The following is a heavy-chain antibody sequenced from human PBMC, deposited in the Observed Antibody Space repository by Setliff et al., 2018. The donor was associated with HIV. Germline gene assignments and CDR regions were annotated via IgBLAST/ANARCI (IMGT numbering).Heavy chain of an antibody. D-gene: IGHD3-10*01. CDR2: IYPGDSET. V-gene: IGHV5-51*01. CDR3: ATRLNFGASDAFDI. Sequence: GESLKISCKGSGYSFANYWIGWVCQMPGKGLEWMGIIYPGDSETRYNPSFQGQVSISVDKSSSTAYLQWSSLRASDTAMYYCATRLNFGASDAFDIWGQGTMVTVSS. CDR1: GYSFANYW. J-gene: IGHJ3*02.